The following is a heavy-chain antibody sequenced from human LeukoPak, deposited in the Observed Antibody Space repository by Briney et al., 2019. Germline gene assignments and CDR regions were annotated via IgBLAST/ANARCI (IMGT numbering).Heavy chain of an antibody. CDR1: GYTFTGYY. CDR2: INTNTGNP. D-gene: IGHD6-13*01. CDR3: ARAPFSSSWAWGYYYYGMDV. V-gene: IGHV7-4-1*02. Sequence: ASVKVSCKASGYTFTGYYMHWVRQAPGQGLEWMGWINTNTGNPTYAQGFTGRFVFSLDTSVSTAYLQISSLKAEDTAVYYCARAPFSSSWAWGYYYYGMDVWGQGTTVTVSS. J-gene: IGHJ6*02.